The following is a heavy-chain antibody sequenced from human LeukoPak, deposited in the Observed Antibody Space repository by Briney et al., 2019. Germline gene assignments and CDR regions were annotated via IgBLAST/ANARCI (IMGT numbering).Heavy chain of an antibody. CDR2: IIPILGIA. J-gene: IGHJ4*02. D-gene: IGHD1-26*01. Sequence: SVTVSCKASGGTLSSYTINWVRQATGQGLEWMGRIIPILGIANYAQKFQGRVTITADKSTSTAYMELSSLRSEDTAVYYCASIVGATTGDYWGRGTLVTVSS. V-gene: IGHV1-69*02. CDR1: GGTLSSYT. CDR3: ASIVGATTGDY.